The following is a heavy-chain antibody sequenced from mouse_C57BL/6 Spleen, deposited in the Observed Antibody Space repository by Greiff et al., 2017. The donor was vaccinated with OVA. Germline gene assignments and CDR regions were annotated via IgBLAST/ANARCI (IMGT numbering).Heavy chain of an antibody. CDR1: GFSLTSYA. CDR2: IWTGGGT. V-gene: IGHV2-9-1*01. J-gene: IGHJ4*01. Sequence: VKLVESGPGLVAPSQSLSITCTVSGFSLTSYAISWVRQPPGKGLEWLGVIWTGGGTTYNSALNSRLSISKDNSKSQVFLKMNSLQTDDTARDYCASIYDGYYDAMDYWGKGTSVTVSS. CDR3: ASIYDGYYDAMDY. D-gene: IGHD2-3*01.